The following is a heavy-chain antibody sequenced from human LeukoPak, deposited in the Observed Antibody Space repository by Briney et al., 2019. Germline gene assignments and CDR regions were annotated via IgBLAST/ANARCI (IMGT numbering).Heavy chain of an antibody. Sequence: GGSLRLSCAVSGFTFGDTYMTWIRQAPGKGLESLSYISPSGTDISYADSVKGRFIISRDNAKNSLYLQMNSLRAEDTAVYYCTKLRGSSDYYGTFDYWGQGTLVTVS. J-gene: IGHJ4*02. CDR2: ISPSGTDI. D-gene: IGHD3-22*01. V-gene: IGHV3-11*01. CDR1: GFTFGDTY. CDR3: TKLRGSSDYYGTFDY.